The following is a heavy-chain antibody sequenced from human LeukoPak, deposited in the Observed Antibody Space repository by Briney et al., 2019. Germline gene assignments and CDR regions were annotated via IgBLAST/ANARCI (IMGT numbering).Heavy chain of an antibody. CDR1: GYTFTGYY. J-gene: IGHJ4*02. CDR3: ARVLGATNGPFDY. CDR2: INPNSGGT. D-gene: IGHD1-26*01. V-gene: IGHV1-2*02. Sequence: ASVKVSCKASGYTFTGYYMHWVRQAPGQGLGWMGWINPNSGGTNYAQKFQGRVTMTRDTSISTAYMELSRLRSDDTAVYYCARVLGATNGPFDYWGQGTLVTVSS.